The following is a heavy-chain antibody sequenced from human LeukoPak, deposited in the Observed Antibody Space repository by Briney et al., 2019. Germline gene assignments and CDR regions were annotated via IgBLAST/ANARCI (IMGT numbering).Heavy chain of an antibody. V-gene: IGHV4-59*08. J-gene: IGHJ4*02. CDR1: GGSFSGYY. D-gene: IGHD3-22*01. CDR3: ARLRKDSSGYYYVGY. Sequence: SETLSLTCAVYGGSFSGYYWSWIRQPPGKGLEWIGYIYYSGSTNYNPSLKSRVTISVDTSKNQFSLKLSSVTAADTAVYYCARLRKDSSGYYYVGYWGQGTLVTVSS. CDR2: IYYSGST.